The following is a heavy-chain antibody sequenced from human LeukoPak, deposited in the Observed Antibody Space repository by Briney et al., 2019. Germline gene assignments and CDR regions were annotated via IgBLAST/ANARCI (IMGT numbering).Heavy chain of an antibody. CDR1: GGSISSSSYY. V-gene: IGHV4-39*01. CDR2: IYYGGST. CDR3: AINYYDSSGYLQYFDY. D-gene: IGHD3-22*01. J-gene: IGHJ4*02. Sequence: PSETLSLTCTVSGGSISSSSYYWGWIRQPPGKGLEWIGTIYYGGSTYYNPSLKSRVTISVDTSKNQFSLKLTSVTAADTAVYYCAINYYDSSGYLQYFDYRGQGALVTVSS.